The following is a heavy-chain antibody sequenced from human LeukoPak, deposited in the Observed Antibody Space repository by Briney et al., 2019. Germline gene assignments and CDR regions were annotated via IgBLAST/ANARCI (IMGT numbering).Heavy chain of an antibody. Sequence: SETLSLTCAVYGGSFSGYYWSWIRQPPGKGLEWIGKINHSGSTNYNPSLKSRVTISVDTSKNQFSLKLSSVTAADTAVYYCARGEGYSYGYFFYWGQGTLVTVSS. J-gene: IGHJ4*02. D-gene: IGHD5-18*01. CDR3: ARGEGYSYGYFFY. V-gene: IGHV4-34*01. CDR2: INHSGST. CDR1: GGSFSGYY.